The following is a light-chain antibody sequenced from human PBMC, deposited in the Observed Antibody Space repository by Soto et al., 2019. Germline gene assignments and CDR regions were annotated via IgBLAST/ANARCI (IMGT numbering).Light chain of an antibody. CDR1: ESITNW. J-gene: IGKJ1*01. V-gene: IGKV1-5*03. CDR3: QQYYSYSWT. Sequence: DIQMTQSPSTLSASVGDRVTITCRASESITNWLAWYQQKPGKAPKLLIYKASSLEGGVPSRFSGSGSGTEFTLTISSLQPDDFATYYCQQYYSYSWTFGQGTKVDNK. CDR2: KAS.